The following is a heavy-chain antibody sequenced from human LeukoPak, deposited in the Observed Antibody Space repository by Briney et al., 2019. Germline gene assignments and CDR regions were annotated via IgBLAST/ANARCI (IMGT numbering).Heavy chain of an antibody. CDR1: GGSISSGGYY. Sequence: SQTLSLTCTVSGGSISSGGYYWSWIRQHPGKGLEWIGYIYYSGSNNYNPSLKGRVTISVDTSKNQFSLKLSSVTAADTAVYYCARREGATFDYWGQGTLVTVSS. CDR3: ARREGATFDY. J-gene: IGHJ4*02. CDR2: IYYSGSN. V-gene: IGHV4-31*03. D-gene: IGHD1-26*01.